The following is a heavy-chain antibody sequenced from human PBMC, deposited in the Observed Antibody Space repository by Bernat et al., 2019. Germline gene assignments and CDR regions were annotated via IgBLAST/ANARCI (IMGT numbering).Heavy chain of an antibody. D-gene: IGHD3/OR15-3a*01. CDR2: IKKDGSEK. Sequence: EVQLVESGGGLVQPGGSLRLSCAASGFTFSSYCMTWVRQAPGKGLEWVANIKKDGSEKYYVDSAKGRFTISRDNAENSLYLQMNSLRAEDTAVYYCARSRFWTTGAYWYFDLWGRGTLVTVSS. V-gene: IGHV3-7*03. J-gene: IGHJ2*01. CDR3: ARSRFWTTGAYWYFDL. CDR1: GFTFSSYC.